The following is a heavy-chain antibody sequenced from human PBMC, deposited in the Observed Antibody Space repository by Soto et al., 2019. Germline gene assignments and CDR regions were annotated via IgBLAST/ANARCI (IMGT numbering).Heavy chain of an antibody. CDR3: AIADIVDYHYAMDV. V-gene: IGHV1-46*02. CDR2: DNPSGGFV. CDR1: GYTFNSYY. Sequence: QVQLVQSGAEVKKPGASVKVSCKTSGYTFNSYYMHWVRQAPGQGLEWMGIDNPSGGFVTYAPKFQGRVTMTRDTSTGTFYMELSSLRSDDTAVYYCAIADIVDYHYAMDVWGQGTTVTVSS. J-gene: IGHJ6*02. D-gene: IGHD5-12*01.